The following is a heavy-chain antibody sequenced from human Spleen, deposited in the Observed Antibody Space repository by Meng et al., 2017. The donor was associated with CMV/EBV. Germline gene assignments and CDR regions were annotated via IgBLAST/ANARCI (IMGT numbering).Heavy chain of an antibody. CDR3: VALPISTVSGHF. CDR2: IRYEGSNK. J-gene: IGHJ4*02. Sequence: SCKASGFTFSSHGMHWVRQAPGKGLEWVAFIRYEGSNKYYADSVKGRFTISRDNSKNTLYLQMNSLRAEDTAVYYCVALPISTVSGHFWGQGTLVTVSS. V-gene: IGHV3-30*02. D-gene: IGHD2-2*01. CDR1: GFTFSSHG.